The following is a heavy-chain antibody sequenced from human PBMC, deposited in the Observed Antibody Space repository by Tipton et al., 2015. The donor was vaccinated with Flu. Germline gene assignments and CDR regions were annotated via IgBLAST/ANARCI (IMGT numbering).Heavy chain of an antibody. Sequence: LRLSCTVSGGSISSYYWSWIRQPAGKGLEWIGRMYTSGSTNYNPSLKSRVTMSVDTSKNQFSLNLTSVTAADTAVYYCARSGSKGSSPDYWGQGTLVTVS. CDR1: GGSISSYY. V-gene: IGHV4-4*07. J-gene: IGHJ4*02. D-gene: IGHD6-13*01. CDR2: MYTSGST. CDR3: ARSGSKGSSPDY.